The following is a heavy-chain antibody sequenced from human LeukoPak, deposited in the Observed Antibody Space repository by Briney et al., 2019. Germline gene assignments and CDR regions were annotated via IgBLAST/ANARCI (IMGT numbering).Heavy chain of an antibody. CDR3: AREGEYCSGGSCYSGLDY. CDR2: IYYSGST. D-gene: IGHD2-15*01. V-gene: IGHV4-59*01. J-gene: IGHJ4*02. CDR1: GGSISSYY. Sequence: SETLSLTCTVSGGSISSYYWSWIRQPPGKGLEWIGYIYYSGSTNYNPSLKSRVTISVDTSKNQFSLKLSSVTAADTAVYYCAREGEYCSGGSCYSGLDYWGQGTLVTVSS.